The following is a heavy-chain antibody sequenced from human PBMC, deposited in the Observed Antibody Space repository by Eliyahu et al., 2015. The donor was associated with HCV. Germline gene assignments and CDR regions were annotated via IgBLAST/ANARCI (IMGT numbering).Heavy chain of an antibody. V-gene: IGHV4-39*01. CDR3: AGLDSSGWYYFDY. Sequence: QLQLQESGPGLVKPSETLSLTCTVSGGSIXSSSFYWGWIRQPPGKGLEWIGSIYYSGSTYYNPSLKSRVTISVDTSKNQFSLKLTSVTAADTAVYYCAGLDSSGWYYFDYWGQGTLVTVSS. J-gene: IGHJ4*02. CDR2: IYYSGST. CDR1: GGSIXSSSFY. D-gene: IGHD6-19*01.